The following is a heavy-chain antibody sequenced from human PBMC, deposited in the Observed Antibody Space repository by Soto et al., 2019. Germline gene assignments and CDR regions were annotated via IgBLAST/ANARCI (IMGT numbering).Heavy chain of an antibody. V-gene: IGHV4-34*01. CDR1: GGSFSGYY. D-gene: IGHD6-13*01. Sequence: SETLSLTCAVYGGSFSGYYWSWIRQPPGKGLEWIGEINHSGSTNYNPSLKSRVTISVDTSKNQFSLKLSSVTAADTAVYYCARGAKQQQPNVLFDYWGQGTLVTVSS. CDR3: ARGAKQQQPNVLFDY. J-gene: IGHJ4*02. CDR2: INHSGST.